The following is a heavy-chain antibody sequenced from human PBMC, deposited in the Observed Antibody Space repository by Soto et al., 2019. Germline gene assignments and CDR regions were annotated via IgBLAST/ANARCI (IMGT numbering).Heavy chain of an antibody. D-gene: IGHD4-17*01. V-gene: IGHV1-8*01. CDR2: MNPDSGNT. CDR1: GYTFTNHD. CDR3: ARALYDYGGKRPFDY. Sequence: QVQLVQSGAEVKKPGASVKVSCKASGYTFTNHDINWVRQATGQGLEWMGWMNPDSGNTGYAQEFQGRLSMTTNTYINTAYMELSSLRSEDTAIYYCARALYDYGGKRPFDYWGQGALVTVSS. J-gene: IGHJ4*02.